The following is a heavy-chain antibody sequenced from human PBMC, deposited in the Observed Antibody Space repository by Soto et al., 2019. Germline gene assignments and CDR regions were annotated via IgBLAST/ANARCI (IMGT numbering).Heavy chain of an antibody. CDR3: ARGMAEEQIFYYFDY. J-gene: IGHJ4*02. Sequence: SETLSLTCTVSGGSISTYHWSWIRQPPGRGLEWIGYIYYSGSTTYNPSLKSRVTISVDASKSQFYLKLRSVTAADTAVYYCARGMAEEQIFYYFDYWGQGALVTVSS. V-gene: IGHV4-59*01. CDR2: IYYSGST. D-gene: IGHD3-9*01. CDR1: GGSISTYH.